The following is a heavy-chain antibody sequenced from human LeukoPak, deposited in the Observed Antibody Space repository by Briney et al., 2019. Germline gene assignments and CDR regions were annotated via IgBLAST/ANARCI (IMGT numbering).Heavy chain of an antibody. V-gene: IGHV3-30*02. CDR2: IRYDGSNK. Sequence: GGSLRLSCAASGFIFNTNAMHWARQPPGKGLEWLAFIRYDGSNKKYADSVKGRFTISRDNTKNSLYLQMNSLRAEDTAVYYCAKDGGSDPDSFDIWGQGTMVTVSS. J-gene: IGHJ3*02. D-gene: IGHD2-15*01. CDR1: GFIFNTNA. CDR3: AKDGGSDPDSFDI.